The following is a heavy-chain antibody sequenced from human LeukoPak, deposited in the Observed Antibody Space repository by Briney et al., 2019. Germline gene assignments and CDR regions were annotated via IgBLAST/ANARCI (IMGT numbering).Heavy chain of an antibody. J-gene: IGHJ4*02. D-gene: IGHD3-16*02. Sequence: SETLSLTCTVSGGSISSYYWSWIRQPAGRGLEWIGRLYTSGSTNYNPSLKSRVTMSLDTSKNQFSLKLSSVAAADTAVYYCAREIPYYDYVWGSYRYGYYFDYWGQGTLVTVSS. V-gene: IGHV4-4*07. CDR3: AREIPYYDYVWGSYRYGYYFDY. CDR1: GGSISSYY. CDR2: LYTSGST.